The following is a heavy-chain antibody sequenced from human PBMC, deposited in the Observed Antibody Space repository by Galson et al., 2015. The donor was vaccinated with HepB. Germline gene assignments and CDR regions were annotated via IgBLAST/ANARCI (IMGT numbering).Heavy chain of an antibody. CDR3: ARDSGYNWNDDRPLYNY. J-gene: IGHJ4*02. V-gene: IGHV3-7*03. D-gene: IGHD1-1*01. CDR1: GFTLSSYW. CDR2: IKQDESEK. Sequence: SLRLSCAASGFTLSSYWMTWVRQAPGKGLEWVANIKQDESEKYYVDSVKGRFTISRDNAKNSLYLQMNSLRAEDTAVYYCARDSGYNWNDDRPLYNYWGQGTLVTVSS.